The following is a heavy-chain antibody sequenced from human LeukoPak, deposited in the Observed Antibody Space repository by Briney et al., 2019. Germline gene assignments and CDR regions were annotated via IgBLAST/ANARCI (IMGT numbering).Heavy chain of an antibody. CDR2: ISSRSNYI. J-gene: IGHJ6*02. CDR3: ARDRARYTQSPGMDV. D-gene: IGHD1-14*01. V-gene: IGHV3-21*01. CDR1: GFTFSTYA. Sequence: GGSLRLSCAASGFTFSTYAMNWVRQAPGKGLEWVSSISSRSNYIYYADSVKGRFTISRDNAKNSLYLQMNSLTAEDTAVYYCARDRARYTQSPGMDVWGQGTTVTVSS.